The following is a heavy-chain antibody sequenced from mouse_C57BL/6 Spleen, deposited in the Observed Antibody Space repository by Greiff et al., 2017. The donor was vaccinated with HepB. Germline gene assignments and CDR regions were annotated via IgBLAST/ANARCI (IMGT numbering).Heavy chain of an antibody. Sequence: VQLQQSGPELVKPGASVKISCKASGYAFSSSWMNWVKQRPGKGLEWIGRIYPGDGDTNYNGKFKGKATLTADKSSSTAYMQLSSLTSEDSAVYFCARGLGENDYWGQGTTLTVSS. CDR2: IYPGDGDT. CDR1: GYAFSSSW. CDR3: ARGLGENDY. J-gene: IGHJ2*01. V-gene: IGHV1-82*01. D-gene: IGHD4-1*01.